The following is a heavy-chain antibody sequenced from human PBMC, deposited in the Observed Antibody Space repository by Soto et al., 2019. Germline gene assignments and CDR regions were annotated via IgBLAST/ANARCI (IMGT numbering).Heavy chain of an antibody. CDR2: IYWDDDK. D-gene: IGHD3-3*01. CDR1: GFSLSTSVVG. Sequence: QITLKESGPTLVKPTQTLTLTCTFSGFSLSTSVVGVGWIRQPPGKALEWLALIYWDDDKRYSPSLKSRLTITKDTSENQVVLTMTNMDPVDTATYYCAHRPMEEEHQVAFDIWGQGTMVTVSS. J-gene: IGHJ3*02. CDR3: AHRPMEEEHQVAFDI. V-gene: IGHV2-5*02.